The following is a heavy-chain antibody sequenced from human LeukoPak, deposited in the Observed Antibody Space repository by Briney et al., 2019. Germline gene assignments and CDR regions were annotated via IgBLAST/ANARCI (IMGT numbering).Heavy chain of an antibody. CDR1: GDSISTSNSY. V-gene: IGHV4-39*01. CDR3: ARQYCKNCYDDRGWFDP. CDR2: IYYSGNT. J-gene: IGHJ5*02. Sequence: SETLSLTCTVSGDSISTSNSYWGWIRQPPGKGLEWIGSIYYSGNTYYNASLKSRVTISVDTSKNQFSLKLSSVTAADTAVYYCARQYCKNCYDDRGWFDPWGQGTLVTVSS. D-gene: IGHD2-21*01.